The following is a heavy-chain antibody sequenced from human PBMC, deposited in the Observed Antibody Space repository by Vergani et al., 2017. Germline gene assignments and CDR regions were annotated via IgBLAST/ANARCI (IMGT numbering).Heavy chain of an antibody. CDR3: ARVSGSYPYYFDY. V-gene: IGHV4-39*07. CDR1: GGSIRSTFYY. CDR2: IYYSGST. D-gene: IGHD1-26*01. J-gene: IGHJ4*02. Sequence: QLQLQESDPGLVKPSETLSLTCTVSGGSIRSTFYYWGWIRQPPGKGLEWIGTIYYSGSTYYNPSLKSRVTISVDTSKNQFSLKLSSVTAADTAVYYCARVSGSYPYYFDYWGQGTLVTVSS.